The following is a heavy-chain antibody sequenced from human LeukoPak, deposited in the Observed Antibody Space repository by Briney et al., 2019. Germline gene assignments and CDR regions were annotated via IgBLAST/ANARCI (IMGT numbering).Heavy chain of an antibody. D-gene: IGHD3-10*01. J-gene: IGHJ5*02. CDR1: GYTFTGYY. V-gene: IGHV1-2*02. CDR3: ARDLYYYATNWFDP. CDR2: INPNSGGT. Sequence: ASVKVSCKASGYTFTGYYMHWVRQAPGQGLEWMGWINPNSGGTNYAQKFQGRVTMTRDTSTSTAYMELSRLRSDDTAVYYCARDLYYYATNWFDPWGQGTLVTVSS.